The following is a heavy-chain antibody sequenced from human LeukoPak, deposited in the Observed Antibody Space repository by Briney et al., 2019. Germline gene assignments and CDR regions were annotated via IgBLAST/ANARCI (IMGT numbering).Heavy chain of an antibody. CDR3: ARWLEGIAARYDY. CDR2: ISYRGST. Sequence: SETLSLTCTVSGASIPSTSYHWGWIRRPPGKGLEWIGIISYRGSTYYNPSLRSRVTISVDTSKNQFSLKLSSVTAADTAVYYCARWLEGIAARYDYWGQGTLVTVSS. V-gene: IGHV4-39*01. CDR1: GASIPSTSYH. D-gene: IGHD6-13*01. J-gene: IGHJ4*02.